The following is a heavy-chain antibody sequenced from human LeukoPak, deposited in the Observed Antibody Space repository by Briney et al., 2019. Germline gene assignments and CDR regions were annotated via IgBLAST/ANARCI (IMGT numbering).Heavy chain of an antibody. J-gene: IGHJ3*02. Sequence: GGSLRLSCAASGFTFSDYYMSWIRQAPGKGLEWVSYISSSGSTIYYADSVKGRFTISRDNSKNTLYLQMNSLRAEDTAVYYCARGDKVGAFDIWGQGTMVTVSS. D-gene: IGHD2-21*01. CDR1: GFTFSDYY. CDR3: ARGDKVGAFDI. V-gene: IGHV3-11*01. CDR2: ISSSGSTI.